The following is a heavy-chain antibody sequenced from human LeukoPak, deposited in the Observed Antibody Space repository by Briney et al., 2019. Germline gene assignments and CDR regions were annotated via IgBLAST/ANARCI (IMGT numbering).Heavy chain of an antibody. D-gene: IGHD6-6*01. J-gene: IGHJ4*02. V-gene: IGHV1-18*01. CDR1: GYTFTSYA. CDR2: SSAYNGNT. Sequence: ASVKVSRKASGYTFTSYAISWVRQAPGQGLEWMGWSSAYNGNTNYAQNLQGRVTMTTDTSTSTAYMELSSLRSDDTAVYYCARTAARRFDYWGQGTLVTVSS. CDR3: ARTAARRFDY.